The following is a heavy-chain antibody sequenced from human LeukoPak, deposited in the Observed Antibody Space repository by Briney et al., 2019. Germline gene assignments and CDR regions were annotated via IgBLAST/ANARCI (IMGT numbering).Heavy chain of an antibody. J-gene: IGHJ3*02. V-gene: IGHV3-21*01. CDR1: GFTFSSYS. D-gene: IGHD3-10*01. Sequence: GGSLRLSCAASGFTFSSYSMNWVRQAPGKGLEWVSSISSSSSYIYYADSVKGRFTISRDNAKNSLYLQMNSLRAEDTAVYYCARDRSKLLWFGELVSDAFDIWGQGTMVTVSS. CDR3: ARDRSKLLWFGELVSDAFDI. CDR2: ISSSSSYI.